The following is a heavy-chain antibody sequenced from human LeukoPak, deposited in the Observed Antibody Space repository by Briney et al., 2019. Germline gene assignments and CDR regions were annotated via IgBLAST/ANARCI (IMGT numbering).Heavy chain of an antibody. Sequence: GRSLRLSCAASGFTFDDYAMHWVRQAPGKGLEWVSGISWNSGSIGYADSVKGRFTISRDNAKNSLYLQMNSLRAEDTALYYCAKDKAVAGLGAFDIWGQGTMVTVSS. J-gene: IGHJ3*02. CDR2: ISWNSGSI. CDR3: AKDKAVAGLGAFDI. D-gene: IGHD6-19*01. V-gene: IGHV3-9*01. CDR1: GFTFDDYA.